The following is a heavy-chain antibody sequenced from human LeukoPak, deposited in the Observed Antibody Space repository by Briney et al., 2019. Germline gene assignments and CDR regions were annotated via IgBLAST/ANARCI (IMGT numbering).Heavy chain of an antibody. D-gene: IGHD3-22*01. V-gene: IGHV3-7*01. CDR2: IKQDGSEK. J-gene: IGHJ6*02. CDR1: GFTFSSYW. CDR3: AREDDSSGYSPAYYYYGMDV. Sequence: GGSLRLSCAASGFTFSSYWMSWVRQAPGKGLEWVANIKQDGSEKYYVDSVKGRFTISRDNAKNSLYLQMNSLRAEDTAVYYCAREDDSSGYSPAYYYYGMDVWGQGTTVTVSS.